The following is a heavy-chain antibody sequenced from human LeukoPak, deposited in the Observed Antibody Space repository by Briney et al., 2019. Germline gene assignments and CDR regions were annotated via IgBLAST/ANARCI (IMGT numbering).Heavy chain of an antibody. J-gene: IGHJ4*02. CDR2: INHSEST. CDR3: AILGVDTAMVTEH. Sequence: SETLSLTCAVYGGSFSGYYWSWIRQPPGKGLEWIGEINHSESTNYNPSLKSRVTISVDMSKNQFSLKLNSVTAADTAVYYCAILGVDTAMVTEHWGQGTLVTVSS. CDR1: GGSFSGYY. D-gene: IGHD5-18*01. V-gene: IGHV4-34*01.